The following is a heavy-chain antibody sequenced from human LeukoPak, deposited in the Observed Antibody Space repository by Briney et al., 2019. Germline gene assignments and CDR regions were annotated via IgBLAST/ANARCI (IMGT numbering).Heavy chain of an antibody. CDR2: INPSSGGT. J-gene: IGHJ3*02. CDR3: AREGSAFDI. CDR1: GYTFTDYY. V-gene: IGHV1-2*02. Sequence: ASVKVSCKASGYTFTDYYMHWVRQAPGQGLEWMGWINPSSGGTNYAQKFQGRVTVTRDTSISTAYMDLSRPRSDDTAVYYCAREGSAFDIWGQGTMVTVSS.